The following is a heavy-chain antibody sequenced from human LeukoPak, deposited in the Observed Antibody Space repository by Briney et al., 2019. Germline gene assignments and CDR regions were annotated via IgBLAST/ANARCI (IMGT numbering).Heavy chain of an antibody. J-gene: IGHJ5*02. CDR2: MNPNSDKK. Sequence: GASVKVSCKASGYIFTSYDINWVRQATGQGPEWMGWMNPNSDKKGYAQKFQGRVTMTRNTSISTAYMELSSLRSEDTAVYYCARELNRDGFDPWGQGTLVTVSS. D-gene: IGHD1-14*01. V-gene: IGHV1-8*01. CDR1: GYIFTSYD. CDR3: ARELNRDGFDP.